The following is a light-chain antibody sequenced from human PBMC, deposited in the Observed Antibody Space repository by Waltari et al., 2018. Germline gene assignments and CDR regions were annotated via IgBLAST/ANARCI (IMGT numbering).Light chain of an antibody. V-gene: IGKV3-15*01. J-gene: IGKJ5*01. CDR2: DAS. Sequence: EVVMTQSPATLSVSSGERDSLSCRAGQTIATNLAWYPQKPGQPPRLLVYDASTRAPSIPARFKGSGSGTEFTLTISSLQSEDSAVYYCQQYNRWPPITFGQGTRLEI. CDR3: QQYNRWPPIT. CDR1: QTIATN.